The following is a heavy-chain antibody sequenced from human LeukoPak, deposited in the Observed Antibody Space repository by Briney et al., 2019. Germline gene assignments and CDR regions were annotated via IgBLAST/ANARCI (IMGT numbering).Heavy chain of an antibody. CDR3: ARGEPGAFDP. J-gene: IGHJ5*02. Sequence: PSETLSLTCTVSGGSISSHYWSWIRQPPGKGLEWIGYIYCSGSTNYNPSLKSRVTISVDTSKNQFSLKLSSVTAADTAVYYCARGEPGAFDPWGQGTLVTVSS. V-gene: IGHV4-59*11. D-gene: IGHD1-14*01. CDR1: GGSISSHY. CDR2: IYCSGST.